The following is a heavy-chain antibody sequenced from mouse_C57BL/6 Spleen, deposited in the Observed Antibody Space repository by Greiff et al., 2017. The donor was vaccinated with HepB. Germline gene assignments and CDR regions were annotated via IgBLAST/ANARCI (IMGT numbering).Heavy chain of an antibody. CDR1: GYTFTDYY. V-gene: IGHV1-19*01. CDR3: ARRGDYDWDAY. CDR2: INPYNGGT. D-gene: IGHD2-4*01. Sequence: DVKLQESGPVLVKPGASVKMSCKASGYTFTDYYMNWVKQSHGKSLEWIGVINPYNGGTSYNQKFKGKATLTVDKSSSTAYMELNSLTSEDSAVYYCARRGDYDWDAYWGQGTLVTVSA. J-gene: IGHJ3*01.